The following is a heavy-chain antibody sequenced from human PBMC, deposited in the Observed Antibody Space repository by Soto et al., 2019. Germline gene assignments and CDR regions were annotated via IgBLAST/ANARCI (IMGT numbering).Heavy chain of an antibody. V-gene: IGHV3-11*06. Sequence: QVQLVESGGGWVKPGESLRLSCIGSGFFLSNNWMTWIRQAPGKGLEWVSYISASGDYTIYADSLKGRFTISRDNARNSLWLQINSLTAEDTAVCYCARSSGWRQVGVYNYGLDVWGQGTTVIVSS. J-gene: IGHJ6*02. D-gene: IGHD2-8*01. CDR2: ISASGDYT. CDR3: ARSSGWRQVGVYNYGLDV. CDR1: GFFLSNNW.